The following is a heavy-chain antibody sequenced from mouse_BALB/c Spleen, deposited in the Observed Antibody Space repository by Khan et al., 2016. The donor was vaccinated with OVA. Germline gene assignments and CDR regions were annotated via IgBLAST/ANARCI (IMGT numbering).Heavy chain of an antibody. CDR3: ARDDYYVGDAMDD. Sequence: QVQLQQSGPELVKPGASVRISCKASGYTFTTYYLHRVKQRPGQGLEWIGWIYPGSFNTHYNEKFKGKATLTADKSFNTAYMQHSSLTSEDSAVCFCARDDYYVGDAMDDWGQGTSVTVSS. CDR1: GYTFTTYY. D-gene: IGHD2-3*01. J-gene: IGHJ4*01. V-gene: IGHV1S56*01. CDR2: IYPGSFNT.